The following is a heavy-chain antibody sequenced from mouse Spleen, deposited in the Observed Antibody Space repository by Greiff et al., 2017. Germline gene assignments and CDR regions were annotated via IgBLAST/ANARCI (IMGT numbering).Heavy chain of an antibody. Sequence: VQLQQPGAELVRPGSSVKLSCKASGYTFTSYWMHWVKQRPIQGLEWIGNIDPSDSETHYNQKFKDKATLTVDKSSSTAYMQLSSLTSEDSAVYYCAREYDGYYAMDYWGQGTSVTVSS. CDR3: AREYDGYYAMDY. V-gene: IGHV1-52*01. CDR2: IDPSDSET. J-gene: IGHJ4*01. CDR1: GYTFTSYW. D-gene: IGHD2-12*01.